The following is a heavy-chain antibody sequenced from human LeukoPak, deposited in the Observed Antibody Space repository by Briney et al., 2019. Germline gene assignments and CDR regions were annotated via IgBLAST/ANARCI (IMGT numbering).Heavy chain of an antibody. Sequence: PSETLSPTCTVSGGSISSSSYYWGWIRQPPGKGLEWIGYIYYSGSTNYNPSLKSRVTVSVDTSKNQFSLKLSSVTAADTAVYYCAREGTANSSSWYWFDPWGQGTLVTVSS. V-gene: IGHV4-61*01. CDR1: GGSISSSSYY. CDR3: AREGTANSSSWYWFDP. CDR2: IYYSGST. D-gene: IGHD6-13*01. J-gene: IGHJ5*02.